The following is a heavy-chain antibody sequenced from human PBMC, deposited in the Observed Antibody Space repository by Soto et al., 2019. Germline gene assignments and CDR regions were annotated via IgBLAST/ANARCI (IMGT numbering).Heavy chain of an antibody. V-gene: IGHV3-9*01. J-gene: IGHJ4*02. Sequence: EMHLVESGGGLVQPGRSLTISCAASGFTFEDYAMHWVRQTPGKGLEWVSGISWNSGNVIYADSVKGRFTISRDNAKNSLYLQMNSLRPEDTALYYCAKMVTCYSSGYYQGGFDCWGQGTLVTVSS. CDR3: AKMVTCYSSGYYQGGFDC. D-gene: IGHD3-22*01. CDR2: ISWNSGNV. CDR1: GFTFEDYA.